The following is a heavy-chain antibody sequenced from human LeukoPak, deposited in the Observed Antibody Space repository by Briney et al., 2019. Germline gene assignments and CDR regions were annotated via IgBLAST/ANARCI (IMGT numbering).Heavy chain of an antibody. Sequence: GGSLRLSCAASGFTFSSYAMSWVRLAPGKGLEWVSAISGSGGSTYYADSVKGRFTISRDNFKNTLYLQMNSLRAEDTAVYYCAKGGVFAPAAPFDYWGQGTLVTVSS. J-gene: IGHJ4*02. CDR2: ISGSGGST. CDR1: GFTFSSYA. CDR3: AKGGVFAPAAPFDY. V-gene: IGHV3-23*01. D-gene: IGHD2-2*01.